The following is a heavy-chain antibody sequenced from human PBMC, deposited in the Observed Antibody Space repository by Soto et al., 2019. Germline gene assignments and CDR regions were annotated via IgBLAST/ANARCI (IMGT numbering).Heavy chain of an antibody. D-gene: IGHD2-2*01. J-gene: IGHJ4*02. CDR2: IYHSGST. CDR3: ARGRGNVVVPAAIDY. CDR1: GYSISSGYY. Sequence: LSLTCAVSGYSISSGYYWGWIRQPPGKGLEWIGSIYHSGSTYYNPSLKSRVTISVDTSKNQFSLKLSSVTAADTAVYYCARGRGNVVVPAAIDYWGQGTLVTSPQ. V-gene: IGHV4-38-2*01.